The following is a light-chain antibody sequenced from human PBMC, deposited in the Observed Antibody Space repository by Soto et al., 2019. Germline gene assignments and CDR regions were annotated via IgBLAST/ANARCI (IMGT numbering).Light chain of an antibody. V-gene: IGLV7-43*01. CDR2: STS. J-gene: IGLJ2*01. CDR1: TGAVTSGYY. Sequence: QAVVTQEPSLTVSPGGTVTLTCASSTGAVTSGYYPNWFQQKPGQAPRSLIYSTSNKQSWTPARFSGSLLGGKAALTLSGVQPEDEAEYYCLLYYGGAQLVFGGGTKLTVL. CDR3: LLYYGGAQLV.